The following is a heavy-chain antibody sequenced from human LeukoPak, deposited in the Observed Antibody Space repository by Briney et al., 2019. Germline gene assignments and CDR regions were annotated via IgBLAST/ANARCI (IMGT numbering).Heavy chain of an antibody. D-gene: IGHD3-10*02. V-gene: IGHV4-59*08. CDR1: GGSISTYY. Sequence: SETLSLTCTFSGGSISTYYWSWIRQPPGKGLEWIGYIYYSGYTNYNPSLKSRVTISIDTSKNQFSLKLGSVTAADTAVYYCSRQERLQRPMFFDYWGQGTLVTVSS. CDR2: IYYSGYT. CDR3: SRQERLQRPMFFDY. J-gene: IGHJ4*02.